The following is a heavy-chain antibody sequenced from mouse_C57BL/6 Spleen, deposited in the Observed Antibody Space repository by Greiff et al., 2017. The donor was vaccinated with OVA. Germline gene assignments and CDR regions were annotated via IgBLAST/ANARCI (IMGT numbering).Heavy chain of an antibody. CDR3: ARHYYGSSYWYFDV. CDR2: IWSDGST. J-gene: IGHJ1*03. Sequence: QVQLKESGPGLVAPSQSLSITCTVSGFSLTRYGVHWVRPPPGKGLEWLVVIWSDGSTTYNSALKSRLSISKDNSKSQVFLKMNSLQTDDTAMYYCARHYYGSSYWYFDVWGTGTTVTVSS. D-gene: IGHD1-1*01. V-gene: IGHV2-6-1*01. CDR1: GFSLTRYG.